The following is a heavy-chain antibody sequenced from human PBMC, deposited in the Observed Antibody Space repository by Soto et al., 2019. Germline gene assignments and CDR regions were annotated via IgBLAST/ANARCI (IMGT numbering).Heavy chain of an antibody. D-gene: IGHD3-22*01. CDR3: AKGYYYDSSGYFDS. CDR1: GFTFSSYA. V-gene: IGHV3-23*01. CDR2: ISGNGGTT. J-gene: IGHJ4*02. Sequence: PGGSLRLSCAASGFTFSSYAMSWVRQAPGMGLEWVSSISGNGGTTYYADSVKGRFTISRDNSKNTLYLQMNSLRVEDTALYYCAKGYYYDSSGYFDSWGQGTLVTVSS.